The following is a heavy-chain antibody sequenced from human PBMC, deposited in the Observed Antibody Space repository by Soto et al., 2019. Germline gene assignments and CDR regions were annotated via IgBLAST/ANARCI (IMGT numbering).Heavy chain of an antibody. Sequence: SETLSLTCAVYGGSFSGYYWTWIRQPPGTGLEWIGEINHSGSTNYNPSLKSRVTISVDTSKNQFSLKLSSVTAADTAVYYCARGRWLQSPFDYWGQGTLVTVSS. CDR2: INHSGST. CDR1: GGSFSGYY. CDR3: ARGRWLQSPFDY. V-gene: IGHV4-34*01. J-gene: IGHJ4*02. D-gene: IGHD5-12*01.